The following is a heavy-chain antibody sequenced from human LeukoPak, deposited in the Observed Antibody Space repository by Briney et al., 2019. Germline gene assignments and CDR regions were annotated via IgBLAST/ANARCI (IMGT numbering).Heavy chain of an antibody. CDR3: AKPRPPVNSGSYQS. CDR1: GFTFSSYS. CDR2: ISGSGGST. Sequence: GGSLRLSCAASGFTFSSYSMNWVRQAPGKGLEWVSAISGSGGSTYYADSVKGRFTISRDNSKNTLYLQMNSLRAEDTAVYYCAKPRPPVNSGSYQSWGQGTLVTVSS. D-gene: IGHD1-26*01. J-gene: IGHJ5*02. V-gene: IGHV3-23*01.